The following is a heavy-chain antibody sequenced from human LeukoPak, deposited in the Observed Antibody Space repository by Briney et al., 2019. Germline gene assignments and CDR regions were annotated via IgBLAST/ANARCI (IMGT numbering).Heavy chain of an antibody. CDR3: ARDYGEYHYDSSGYSAD. J-gene: IGHJ4*02. Sequence: GGSLRLSCAASGFTFSIYWMSWVRQAPGKGLEWVASIKQDGSEKYYVDSVKGRFTISRDNAENSLYLQMNSLRAEDTAVYYCARDYGEYHYDSSGYSADWGQGTLVTVSS. D-gene: IGHD3-22*01. CDR1: GFTFSIYW. V-gene: IGHV3-7*01. CDR2: IKQDGSEK.